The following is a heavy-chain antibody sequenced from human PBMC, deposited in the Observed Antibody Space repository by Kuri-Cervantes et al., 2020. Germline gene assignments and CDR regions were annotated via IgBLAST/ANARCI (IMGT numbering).Heavy chain of an antibody. CDR2: IWYDGSNK. V-gene: IGHV3-33*08. CDR1: GFTFSSYG. D-gene: IGHD3-3*01. Sequence: GESLKISCAASGFTFSSYGMHWVRQASGKGLEWVAVIWYDGSNKCYADSVKGRFTISRDNSKNALYLQMNSLRAEDTAVYYCARAPLYYDFWSGYSAGYYGMDVWGQGTTVTVSS. CDR3: ARAPLYYDFWSGYSAGYYGMDV. J-gene: IGHJ6*02.